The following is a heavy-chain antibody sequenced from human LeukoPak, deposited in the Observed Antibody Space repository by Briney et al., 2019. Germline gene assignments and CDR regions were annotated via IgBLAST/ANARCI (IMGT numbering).Heavy chain of an antibody. CDR1: GFTFSSYA. D-gene: IGHD6-6*01. CDR3: ARDLLIAARTDY. J-gene: IGHJ4*02. CDR2: ISYDGSDK. Sequence: GGSLRLSCAAPGFTFSSYAMHWVRQAPGKGLEWVAVISYDGSDKYYADSVKGRFTISRDNSKNTLYLQMNSLRAEDTAVYYCARDLLIAARTDYWGQGTLVTVSS. V-gene: IGHV3-30-3*01.